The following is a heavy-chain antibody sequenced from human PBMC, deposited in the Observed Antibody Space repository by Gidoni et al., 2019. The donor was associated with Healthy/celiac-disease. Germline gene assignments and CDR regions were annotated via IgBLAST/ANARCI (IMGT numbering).Heavy chain of an antibody. CDR1: GFTFRSYS. D-gene: IGHD6-6*01. Sequence: EVQLVEYGGGLVKTGGSLRLTCAASGFTFRSYSMNWVRKAPGKGLEWFSSISSSSVYIYYADSVNGRFPISRDNAKNSLYLPMISLSAEVTAVYYCARVPGLGISSSSAGSWGQGTLVTVSS. CDR3: ARVPGLGISSSSAGS. J-gene: IGHJ4*02. CDR2: ISSSSVYI. V-gene: IGHV3-21*01.